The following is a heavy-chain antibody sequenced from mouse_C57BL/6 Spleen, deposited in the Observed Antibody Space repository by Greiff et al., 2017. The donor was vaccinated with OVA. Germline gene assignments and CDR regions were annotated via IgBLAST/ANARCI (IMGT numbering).Heavy chain of an antibody. Sequence: EVQVVESGGGLVQPGGSLKLSCAASGFTFSDYYMYWVRQTPEKRLEWVAYISNGGGSTYYPDTVKGRFTISRDNAKNTLYLQMSRLKSEDTAMYYCARHLLGAMDYWGQGTSVTVSS. J-gene: IGHJ4*01. CDR2: ISNGGGST. D-gene: IGHD2-10*01. V-gene: IGHV5-12*01. CDR1: GFTFSDYY. CDR3: ARHLLGAMDY.